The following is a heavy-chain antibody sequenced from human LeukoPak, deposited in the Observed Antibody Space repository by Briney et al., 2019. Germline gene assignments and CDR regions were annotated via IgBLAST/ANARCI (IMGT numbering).Heavy chain of an antibody. J-gene: IGHJ4*02. Sequence: ASVKVSCKASGYTFTGYYMHWVRQAPGQGLEWMGWINPNNGGTNYAQKFQGRVTMTRDTSISTAYMELSRLRSDDTAVYYCARDCSGGSCYSAFDYWGQGTLVTVSS. D-gene: IGHD2-15*01. CDR3: ARDCSGGSCYSAFDY. V-gene: IGHV1-2*02. CDR2: INPNNGGT. CDR1: GYTFTGYY.